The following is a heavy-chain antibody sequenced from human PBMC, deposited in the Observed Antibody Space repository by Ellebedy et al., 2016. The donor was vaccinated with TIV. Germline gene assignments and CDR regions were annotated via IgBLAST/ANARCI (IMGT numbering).Heavy chain of an antibody. CDR3: ARGSGSYCGN. D-gene: IGHD3-10*01. Sequence: GESLKISCAASGFTFSSYGMHWVRQAPGKGLEWVAVIWYDGSNKYYADSVKGRFTISRDNSKNTLYLQMNSLRAEDTAVYYCARGSGSYCGNWGQGTLVTVSS. V-gene: IGHV3-33*08. CDR2: IWYDGSNK. J-gene: IGHJ4*02. CDR1: GFTFSSYG.